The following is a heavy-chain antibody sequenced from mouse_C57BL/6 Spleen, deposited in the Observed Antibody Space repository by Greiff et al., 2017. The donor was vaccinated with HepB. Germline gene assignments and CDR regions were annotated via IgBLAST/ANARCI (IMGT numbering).Heavy chain of an antibody. CDR2: IDPSDSYT. J-gene: IGHJ2*01. CDR3: ARGRLLRYHYFDY. D-gene: IGHD1-1*01. Sequence: QVQLQQPGAELVKPGASVKLSCKASGYTFTSYWMQWVKQRPGQGLEWIGEIDPSDSYTNYNQKFKGKATLTVDTSSSTAYMQLSSLTSEDSAVYYCARGRLLRYHYFDYWGQGTTLTVSS. V-gene: IGHV1-50*01. CDR1: GYTFTSYW.